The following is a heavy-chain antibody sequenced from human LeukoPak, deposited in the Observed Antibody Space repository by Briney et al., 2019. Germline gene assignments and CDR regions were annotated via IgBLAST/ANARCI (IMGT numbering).Heavy chain of an antibody. CDR2: ISSSGGST. CDR1: GFTFSSYA. CDR3: AKAIAVAATWLA. Sequence: GGSLRLSCAASGFTFSSYAMSWVRQAPGKGLGWVSAISSSGGSTYYADSVKGRFTISRDNSKNTLYLQMNSLRAEDTAVYYCAKAIAVAATWLAWGQGTLVTVSS. D-gene: IGHD6-19*01. J-gene: IGHJ5*02. V-gene: IGHV3-23*01.